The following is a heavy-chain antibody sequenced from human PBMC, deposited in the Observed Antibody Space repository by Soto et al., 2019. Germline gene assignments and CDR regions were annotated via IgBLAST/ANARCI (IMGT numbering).Heavy chain of an antibody. CDR2: ISYDEINK. CDR3: AKSVYNWNDGFFDS. D-gene: IGHD1-1*01. Sequence: HPGGSLRLSCAVSGFTFSSYGMHWVRQAPGKGLEWVAIISYDEINKYYADSVKGRFTISRDNSKNTLYLRMNSLRAEDTAVYYCAKSVYNWNDGFFDSWGQGTLVTVSS. J-gene: IGHJ4*02. CDR1: GFTFSSYG. V-gene: IGHV3-30*18.